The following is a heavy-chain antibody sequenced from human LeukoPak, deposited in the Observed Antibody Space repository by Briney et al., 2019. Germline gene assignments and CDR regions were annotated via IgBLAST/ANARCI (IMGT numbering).Heavy chain of an antibody. D-gene: IGHD5-24*01. J-gene: IGHJ4*02. CDR3: SKRRRRETGPFES. V-gene: IGHV3-23*01. CDR1: GFTISSDA. Sequence: GGSLRLSCVASGFTISSDAMTWVRQAPGRGLEWVSASYGGDTDYADSVRGRFTISRDDSKNTLYLQMNGLRVEDTAVYYCSKRRRRETGPFESWGQGTLVTVSP. CDR2: SYGGDT.